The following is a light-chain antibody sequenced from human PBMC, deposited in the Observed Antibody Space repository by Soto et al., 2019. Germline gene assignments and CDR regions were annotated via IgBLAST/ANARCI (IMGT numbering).Light chain of an antibody. V-gene: IGLV2-8*01. CDR1: SSDVGGYNY. J-gene: IGLJ1*01. CDR2: EVY. CDR3: SSYVGTNSYV. Sequence: QSVLTQPPSASGSPGQSVTISCTGTSSDVGGYNYVSWYQHHPGKAPKLIIYEVYKRPSGVPDRSSGSKSGNTAALTVSGLQAEDEADYYCSSYVGTNSYVFGTGTKVPVL.